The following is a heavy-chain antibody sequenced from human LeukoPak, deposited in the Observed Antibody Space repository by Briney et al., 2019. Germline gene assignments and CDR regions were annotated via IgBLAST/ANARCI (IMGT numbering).Heavy chain of an antibody. Sequence: SGASLRLSCAVSGFTFSSYAMTWVRQAPGKGLEWVSVISGSGGTTYYADSVKGRFTISRDNSKDTLYLQMNSLRAEDTAIYYCAKASGTCAYFPFDSWGQGTLVTVSS. CDR3: AKASGTCAYFPFDS. CDR2: ISGSGGTT. J-gene: IGHJ4*02. CDR1: GFTFSSYA. D-gene: IGHD3-16*01. V-gene: IGHV3-23*01.